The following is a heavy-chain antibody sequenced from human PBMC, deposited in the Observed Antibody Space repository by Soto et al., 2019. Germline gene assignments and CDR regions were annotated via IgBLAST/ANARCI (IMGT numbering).Heavy chain of an antibody. CDR1: GYTFGKYG. CDR2: ISVYHGNT. CDR3: AKDCSGASCGVAI. J-gene: IGHJ4*02. D-gene: IGHD2-15*01. V-gene: IGHV1-18*01. Sequence: QVQLVQSGTEVKKPGASVKVSCKASGYTFGKYGISWVRQAPGPGLEWVGWISVYHGNTVHAQKFRGRVNMTTDTSTSTADMELGSLTSDDTAIYYCAKDCSGASCGVAIWRQGTLVTVSS.